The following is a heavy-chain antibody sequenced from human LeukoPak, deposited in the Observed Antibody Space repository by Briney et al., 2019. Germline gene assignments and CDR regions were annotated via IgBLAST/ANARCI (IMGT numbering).Heavy chain of an antibody. J-gene: IGHJ4*02. D-gene: IGHD6-19*01. CDR3: ARGGYSSGWYYFDY. CDR2: INPNSGGT. V-gene: IGHV1-2*02. Sequence: ASVKVSCKASGYTFTGYYMHWVRQAPGQGLEWMGWINPNSGGTNYAQKFQGRVTMTRDMSTSTVYMELSSLRSEDTAVYYCARGGYSSGWYYFDYWGQGTLVTVSS. CDR1: GYTFTGYY.